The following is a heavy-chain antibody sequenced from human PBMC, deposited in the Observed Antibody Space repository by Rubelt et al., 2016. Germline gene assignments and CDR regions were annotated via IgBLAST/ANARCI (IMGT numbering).Heavy chain of an antibody. V-gene: IGHV4-38-2*02. CDR2: FFHDGST. J-gene: IGHJ4*02. CDR3: ARPTGASSASGSFLV. D-gene: IGHD3-10*01. Sequence: QVQLQESGPGLVKPSETLSLTCTVSGYSINNGYYWGWIRQPPGKGLEWIASFFHDGSTKYNPSLKSRVTRSRDGSKNQCSLNLSSVTAADTAVYYCARPTGASSASGSFLVWVQGTLVTVSS. CDR1: GYSINNGYY.